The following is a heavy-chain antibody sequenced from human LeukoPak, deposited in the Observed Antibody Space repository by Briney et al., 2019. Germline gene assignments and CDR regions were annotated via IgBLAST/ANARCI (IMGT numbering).Heavy chain of an antibody. CDR3: ARGGYIYGFDY. D-gene: IGHD5-18*01. Sequence: SETLSLTCNVSGGSIRSDYWSWIRQPPGKGLEWIGNIYYGGSTNYNPSLKSRVTISVDTSKNQFSLMLSSVTAADTALYYCARGGYIYGFDYWGQGTPVTVSS. CDR2: IYYGGST. V-gene: IGHV4-59*08. CDR1: GGSIRSDY. J-gene: IGHJ4*02.